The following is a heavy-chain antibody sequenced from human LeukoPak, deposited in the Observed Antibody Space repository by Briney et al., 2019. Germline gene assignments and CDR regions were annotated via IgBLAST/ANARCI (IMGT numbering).Heavy chain of an antibody. CDR1: EYILTEFS. Sequence: ASVKVSCKVPEYILTEFSMHWVRKAPGKGLEWMGSFDPEDGETINAQKFQGRVIMTEDTSTDTAYMELTSLTSEDTAVYFCATNLGVVGGRWGQGTLVTVSS. D-gene: IGHD2-15*01. V-gene: IGHV1-24*01. J-gene: IGHJ4*02. CDR3: ATNLGVVGGR. CDR2: FDPEDGET.